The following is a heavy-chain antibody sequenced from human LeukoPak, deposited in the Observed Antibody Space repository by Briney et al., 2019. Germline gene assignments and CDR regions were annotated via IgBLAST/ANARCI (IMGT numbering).Heavy chain of an antibody. CDR2: FDPEDGET. D-gene: IGHD6-19*01. Sequence: ASVKVSCKASGYTFTSYGISWVRQAPGKGLEWMGGFDPEDGETIYAQKFQGRVTMTEDTSTDTAYMELSSLRSEDTAVYYCARDTEAPGYSSGWYCFDYWGQGTLVTVSS. V-gene: IGHV1-24*01. CDR3: ARDTEAPGYSSGWYCFDY. J-gene: IGHJ4*02. CDR1: GYTFTSYG.